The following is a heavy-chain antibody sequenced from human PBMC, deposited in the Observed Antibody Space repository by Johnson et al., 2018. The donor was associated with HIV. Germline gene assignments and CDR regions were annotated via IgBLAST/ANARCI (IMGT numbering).Heavy chain of an antibody. J-gene: IGHJ3*02. V-gene: IGHV3-33*06. CDR3: AKSPAKDHGGNSGAFAI. CDR1: GFTFSSYG. D-gene: IGHD4-23*01. CDR2: IWYDGSNE. Sequence: QVQLVESGGGVVQPGRSLRLSCAASGFTFSSYGMHWVRQAPGKGLEWVAVIWYDGSNEHYADSVKGRFTISRDISKNTLYLQMISLRAEDTAMYYCAKSPAKDHGGNSGAFAIWGQGTMVTVSS.